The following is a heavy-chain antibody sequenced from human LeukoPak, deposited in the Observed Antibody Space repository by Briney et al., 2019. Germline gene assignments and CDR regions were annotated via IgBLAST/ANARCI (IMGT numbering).Heavy chain of an antibody. D-gene: IGHD1-1*01. J-gene: IGHJ5*02. CDR2: IVVGSGNT. V-gene: IGHV1-58*02. Sequence: SVKVSCKASGFTFTSSAMQWVRQARGQRLEWIGWIVVGSGNTNYAQKFQERVTITRDMSTSTAYMELSSLRSEDTAVYYCAAETFGTTGTTADPWGQGTLVTVSS. CDR3: AAETFGTTGTTADP. CDR1: GFTFTSSA.